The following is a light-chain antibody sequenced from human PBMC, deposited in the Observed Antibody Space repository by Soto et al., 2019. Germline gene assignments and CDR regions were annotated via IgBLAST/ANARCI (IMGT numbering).Light chain of an antibody. CDR3: QQYNSWPIT. CDR2: RAS. Sequence: PGERATLSCRASQSVSDNLAWYQQKPGQGXKLXVYRASSRTRGIAARFSGSEYGREFTLTISSLQSEDFAVYYCQQYNSWPITFGQGKRLEIK. CDR1: QSVSDN. J-gene: IGKJ5*01. V-gene: IGKV3-15*01.